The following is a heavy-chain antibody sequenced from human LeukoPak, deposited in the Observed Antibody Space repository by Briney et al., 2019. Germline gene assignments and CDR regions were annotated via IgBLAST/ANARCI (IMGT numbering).Heavy chain of an antibody. CDR1: GFTFSSYS. V-gene: IGHV3-7*01. CDR3: AGGDGGETTNGGYYFNY. CDR2: IKQDGSRK. J-gene: IGHJ4*02. D-gene: IGHD2-8*01. Sequence: GGSLRLSCAASGFTFSSYSMSWVRQAPGKGLEWVANIKQDGSRKLNVDSVQGRFTISRDNAKNSLYLQMNSLRAEDTAVYYCAGGDGGETTNGGYYFNYWGQGTLVTVSS.